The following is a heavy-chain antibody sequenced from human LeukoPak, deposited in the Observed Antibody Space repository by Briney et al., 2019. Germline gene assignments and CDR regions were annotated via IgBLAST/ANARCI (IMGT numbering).Heavy chain of an antibody. CDR3: ARDPEMATIQFDY. J-gene: IGHJ4*02. V-gene: IGHV1-2*02. CDR1: GYRFTGYY. CDR2: INPNTGDT. D-gene: IGHD5-24*01. Sequence: GSVKVSCKASGYRFTGYYMHWVRQAPGQGLGWMGWINPNTGDTSYAQKFQGRVTMTRDTSIGTAYMELSRLRSDDTAVYYCARDPEMATIQFDYWGQGTLVTVSS.